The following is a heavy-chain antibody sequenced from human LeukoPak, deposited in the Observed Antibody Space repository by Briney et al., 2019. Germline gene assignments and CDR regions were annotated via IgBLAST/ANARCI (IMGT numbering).Heavy chain of an antibody. J-gene: IGHJ6*03. V-gene: IGHV5-51*01. CDR1: GYSFTSYW. CDR3: ARHVRGYCSSTSCSERYYYMDV. Sequence: GESLKISCKGSGYSFTSYWIGWVRQLSGKGLEWMGIIYPGDSDTRYSPSFQGQVTISADKSISTAYLQWSSLKASDTAMYYCARHVRGYCSSTSCSERYYYMDVWGKGTTVTVSS. D-gene: IGHD2-2*01. CDR2: IYPGDSDT.